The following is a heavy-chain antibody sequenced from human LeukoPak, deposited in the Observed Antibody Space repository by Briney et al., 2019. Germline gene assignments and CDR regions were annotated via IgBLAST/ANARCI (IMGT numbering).Heavy chain of an antibody. CDR3: ARGSAQMAEDYFDH. CDR2: IKQDGSEI. Sequence: GGSLRLSCAASGFTLRSYWMTRVRQAPGKGLEWVANIKQDGSEIHYVDSVKGRFTISRDNAKNSLHLQMNSLRVEDTAVYYCARGSAQMAEDYFDHWGQGILVTVSS. V-gene: IGHV3-7*03. J-gene: IGHJ4*02. CDR1: GFTLRSYW. D-gene: IGHD3-10*01.